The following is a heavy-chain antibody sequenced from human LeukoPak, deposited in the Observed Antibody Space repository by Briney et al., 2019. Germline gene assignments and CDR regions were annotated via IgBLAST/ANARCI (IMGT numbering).Heavy chain of an antibody. D-gene: IGHD1-14*01. J-gene: IGHJ4*02. V-gene: IGHV1-8*03. CDR1: GNSFTSYW. CDR2: MNPNSGNT. Sequence: GESLKISCKGSGNSFTSYWIGWVRQATGQGLEWMGWMNPNSGNTGYAQKFQGRVTITRNTSISAAYMELSSLRSEDTAGYYCARDLTLTGYFDYWGQGTLVTVSS. CDR3: ARDLTLTGYFDY.